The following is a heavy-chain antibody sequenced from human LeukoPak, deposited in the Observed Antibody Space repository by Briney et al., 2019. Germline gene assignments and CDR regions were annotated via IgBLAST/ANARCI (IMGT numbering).Heavy chain of an antibody. Sequence: SVKVSCKASGGTFSSYAISWVRQAPGQGLEWMGGIIPILGTANYAQKFQGRVTITADESTSTAYMELSSLRSEDTAVYYCARGSRSSEYYDSSEYLDDAFDIWGQGTMVTVSS. V-gene: IGHV1-69*13. J-gene: IGHJ3*02. D-gene: IGHD3-22*01. CDR2: IIPILGTA. CDR3: ARGSRSSEYYDSSEYLDDAFDI. CDR1: GGTFSSYA.